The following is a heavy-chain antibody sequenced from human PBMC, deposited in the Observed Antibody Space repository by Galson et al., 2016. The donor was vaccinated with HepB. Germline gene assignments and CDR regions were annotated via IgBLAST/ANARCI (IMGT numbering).Heavy chain of an antibody. Sequence: SCAGSGFSFDDYAMHWVRQAPGKGLEWVSGISWNSGSIGYADSVKGRFTISRDNAKNSLYLQMNSLRGEDTGLYYCAKDKKRISSRGWRSNSGMDVWGQGTTVTVSS. V-gene: IGHV3-9*01. D-gene: IGHD3-10*01. CDR1: GFSFDDYA. J-gene: IGHJ6*02. CDR3: AKDKKRISSRGWRSNSGMDV. CDR2: ISWNSGSI.